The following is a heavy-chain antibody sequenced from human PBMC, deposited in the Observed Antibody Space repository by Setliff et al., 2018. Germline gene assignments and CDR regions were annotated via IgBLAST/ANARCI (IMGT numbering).Heavy chain of an antibody. CDR3: ARLALTGYDSSGYYYALEYYYYMDV. V-gene: IGHV3-21*01. J-gene: IGHJ6*03. CDR2: SSDSSSYI. D-gene: IGHD3-22*01. Sequence: PGGSLRLSCAASGFTFSSYSMNWVRQAPGKGLEWVSSSSDSSSYIYYADSVKGRFTISRDNSKNTLYLQMNSLRAEDTAVYYCARLALTGYDSSGYYYALEYYYYMDVWGKGTTVTVSS. CDR1: GFTFSSYS.